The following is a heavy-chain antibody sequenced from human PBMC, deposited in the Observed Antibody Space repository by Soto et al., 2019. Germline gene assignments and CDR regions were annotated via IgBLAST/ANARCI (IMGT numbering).Heavy chain of an antibody. D-gene: IGHD3-9*01. J-gene: IGHJ6*02. V-gene: IGHV4-39*01. CDR1: GGSISSSSYY. CDR2: INYSGST. CDR3: ARGVHFFDWLPPMDYGMDV. Sequence: SETLSLTCTVSGGSISSSSYYWGWIRQPPGKGLEWIGRINYSGSTYYNPSLKSRVTISVDTSKNQFSLKLSSVTAADTAVYYCARGVHFFDWLPPMDYGMDVWGQGTTVTVSS.